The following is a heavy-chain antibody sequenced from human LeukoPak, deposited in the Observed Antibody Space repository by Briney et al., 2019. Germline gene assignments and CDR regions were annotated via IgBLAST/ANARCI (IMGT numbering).Heavy chain of an antibody. CDR2: SYYSGST. D-gene: IGHD3-22*01. Sequence: SETLSLTCTVSGGSISSYYWSWIRQPPAKGLEWIGYSYYSGSTNYNPSLKSRVTISVDTSKNQFSLKLSSVTAADTAVYYCARGLEYYDSSGYYHAYAEYFQHWGQGILVTVSS. J-gene: IGHJ1*01. V-gene: IGHV4-59*01. CDR3: ARGLEYYDSSGYYHAYAEYFQH. CDR1: GGSISSYY.